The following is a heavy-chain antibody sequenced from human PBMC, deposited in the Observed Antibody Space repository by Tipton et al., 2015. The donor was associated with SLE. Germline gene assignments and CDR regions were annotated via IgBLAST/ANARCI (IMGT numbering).Heavy chain of an antibody. CDR3: AKDSNYDILTASYGMDV. Sequence: SGFTFSSYGMHWVRQAPGKGLEWVAFIRYDGSNKYYAGSVKGRFTISRDNSKNTLYLQMNSLRAEDTAVYYCAKDSNYDILTASYGMDVWGQGTTVTVSS. D-gene: IGHD3-9*01. J-gene: IGHJ6*02. V-gene: IGHV3-30*02. CDR2: IRYDGSNK. CDR1: GFTFSSYG.